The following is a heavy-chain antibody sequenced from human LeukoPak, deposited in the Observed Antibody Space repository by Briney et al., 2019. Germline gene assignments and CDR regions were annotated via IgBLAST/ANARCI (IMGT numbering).Heavy chain of an antibody. V-gene: IGHV4-61*08. CDR2: IYYSGSA. J-gene: IGHJ4*02. CDR1: GGSISSGGYY. CDR3: ARGQVPLDY. Sequence: SQTLSLTCTVSGGSISSGGYYWSWIRQPPGKGLEWIGYIYYSGSAKNNPSLKSRVTISVDTSKNQFSLKLSSVTAADTAVYYCARGQVPLDYWGQGTLVTVSS.